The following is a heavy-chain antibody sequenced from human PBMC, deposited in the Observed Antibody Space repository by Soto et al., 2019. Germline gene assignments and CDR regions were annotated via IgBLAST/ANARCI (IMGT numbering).Heavy chain of an antibody. CDR2: INPSDYST. Sequence: QVQLVQSGAEVKKPGASVRVSCKASGYTFTSHYIYWVRQAPGQGLEWMGLINPSDYSTLYARNFQGRVTMTWYTSTSTVYMDLSSLRSEDTAVYYCARRSIYGDYDSWGQGTLVTVSS. CDR1: GYTFTSHY. J-gene: IGHJ5*01. CDR3: ARRSIYGDYDS. V-gene: IGHV1-46*03. D-gene: IGHD4-17*01.